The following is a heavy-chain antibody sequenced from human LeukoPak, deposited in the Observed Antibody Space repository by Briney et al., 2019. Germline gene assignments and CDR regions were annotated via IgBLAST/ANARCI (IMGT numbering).Heavy chain of an antibody. CDR1: GYTFIISD. CDR2: INPKRGNT. J-gene: IGHJ2*01. Sequence: ASVKVSCKASGYTFIISDINWFRQAPGQGPEWIGWINPKRGNTGYAQKFQGRVTISRDTSISTAYMELSSLRSEDTAVYYCARHKVAYFDLWGRGTLVILSS. D-gene: IGHD5-12*01. V-gene: IGHV1-8*03. CDR3: ARHKVAYFDL.